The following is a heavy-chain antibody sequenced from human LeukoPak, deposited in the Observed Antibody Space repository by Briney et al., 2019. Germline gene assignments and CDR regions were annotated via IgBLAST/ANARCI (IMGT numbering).Heavy chain of an antibody. Sequence: PGGSLRLFCAASGFTFSSYAMSWVRQAPGKGLEWVSAISGSGGSTYYADSVKGRFTISRDNSKNTLYLQMNSLRAEDTAVYYCAKVAVVVITPRPVDYWGQGTLVTVSS. J-gene: IGHJ4*02. V-gene: IGHV3-23*01. CDR1: GFTFSSYA. D-gene: IGHD3-22*01. CDR3: AKVAVVVITPRPVDY. CDR2: ISGSGGST.